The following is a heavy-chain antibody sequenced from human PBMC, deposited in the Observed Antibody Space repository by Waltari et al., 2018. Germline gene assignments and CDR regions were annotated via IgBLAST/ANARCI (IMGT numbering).Heavy chain of an antibody. CDR3: ARDGTSYDFWSGYFDS. CDR1: GFTFRTYA. Sequence: QVQLVESGGGVVQPGRSLRLSCAASGFTFRTYAMHWGRQAPGKGLEWVALISYDGNNKYYADSVKGRFTISRDNSKNTLYLQLNSLRAEDTAVYYCARDGTSYDFWSGYFDSWGQGTLVTVSS. V-gene: IGHV3-30-3*01. CDR2: ISYDGNNK. D-gene: IGHD3-3*01. J-gene: IGHJ5*01.